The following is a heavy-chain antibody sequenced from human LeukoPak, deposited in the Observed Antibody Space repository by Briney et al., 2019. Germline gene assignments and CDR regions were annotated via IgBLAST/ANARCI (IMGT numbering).Heavy chain of an antibody. CDR2: IYTGGST. V-gene: IGHV3-66*04. CDR1: GFTFSSYS. Sequence: GGSLRLSCAASGFTFSSYSMNWVRQAPGKGLEWVSIIYTGGSTYYSDSVKGRFTISRDNSKNTLYLQMNSLRAEDTAVYYCARLIEYYYYMDVWGKGTTVTISS. J-gene: IGHJ6*03. D-gene: IGHD1-26*01. CDR3: ARLIEYYYYMDV.